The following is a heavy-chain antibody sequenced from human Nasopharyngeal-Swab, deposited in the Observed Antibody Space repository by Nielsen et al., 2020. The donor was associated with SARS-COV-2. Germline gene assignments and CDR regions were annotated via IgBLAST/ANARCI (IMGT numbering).Heavy chain of an antibody. CDR3: ARTSYYGSGSLDY. CDR1: GFSFSTYT. CDR2: IRSKAYGGTT. J-gene: IGHJ4*02. D-gene: IGHD3-10*01. Sequence: GGSLRLSCAASGFSFSTYTMNWVRQAPGKGLEWVAFIRSKAYGGTTEYAASVKGRFTISRDNAKNSLYLEMTSLRADDTAVYYCARTSYYGSGSLDYWVQGTQVTVSS. V-gene: IGHV3-48*04.